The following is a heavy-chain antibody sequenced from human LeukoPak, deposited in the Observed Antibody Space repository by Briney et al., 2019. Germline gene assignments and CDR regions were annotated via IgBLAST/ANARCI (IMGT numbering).Heavy chain of an antibody. J-gene: IGHJ6*02. Sequence: PSETLSLTCAVYGGSFSGYYWSWIRQPPGKGLEWIGEINHSGSTKYNPSLKSRVTISVDTSKNQFSLKLSSVTAADTAVYYCARGQEYYDILTGSYYGMDVWGQGTTVTVSS. CDR3: ARGQEYYDILTGSYYGMDV. D-gene: IGHD3-9*01. CDR1: GGSFSGYY. V-gene: IGHV4-34*01. CDR2: INHSGST.